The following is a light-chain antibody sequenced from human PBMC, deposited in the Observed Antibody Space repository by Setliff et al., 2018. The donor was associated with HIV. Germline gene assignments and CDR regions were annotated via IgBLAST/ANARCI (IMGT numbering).Light chain of an antibody. CDR2: DVN. V-gene: IGLV2-14*03. CDR1: SGDIGHYNY. Sequence: LTQPASVSGSPGQSITIPCTGTSGDIGHYNYVSWYQQHPGKAPKLVIFDVNDRPSGVSPRFSGSKSGNTASLTISGLQTEDEADFYCSSYTGSATPWIFGTGTKVTVL. J-gene: IGLJ1*01. CDR3: SSYTGSATPWI.